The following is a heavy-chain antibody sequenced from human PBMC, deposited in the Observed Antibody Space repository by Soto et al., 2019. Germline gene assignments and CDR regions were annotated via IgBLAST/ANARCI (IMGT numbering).Heavy chain of an antibody. D-gene: IGHD6-13*01. J-gene: IGHJ5*02. CDR2: ISGSGGFI. CDR1: GFTFSSYG. Sequence: GGSMRLSCAASGFTFSSYGVNWVRQAPGKGLEWVSSISGSGGFIYYADSVKGRFTISRDNSKNSLYLQMNSLRAEDTAVYYCARDLSSSWYNVAWGQGTLVTVSS. V-gene: IGHV3-21*01. CDR3: ARDLSSSWYNVA.